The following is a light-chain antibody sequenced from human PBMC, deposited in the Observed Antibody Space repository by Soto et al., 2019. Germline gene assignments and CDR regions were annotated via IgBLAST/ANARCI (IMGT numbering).Light chain of an antibody. V-gene: IGLV2-14*01. CDR2: DVS. CDR3: SSYTSSSTLHYV. Sequence: QSALTQPASVYGSPGQSITISCTGTSRDVGGYNYVSWYQQHPGKAPKLMIYDVSNRPSGVSNRFSGSKSGNTASLTISGLQAEDEADYYCSSYTSSSTLHYVFGTGTKVTVL. CDR1: SRDVGGYNY. J-gene: IGLJ1*01.